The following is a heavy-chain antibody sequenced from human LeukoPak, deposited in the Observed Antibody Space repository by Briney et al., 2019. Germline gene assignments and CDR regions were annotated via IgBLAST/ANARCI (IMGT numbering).Heavy chain of an antibody. CDR2: INGDNGNT. CDR3: ARDPGYGDYDEYFQH. CDR1: GYTFTTYA. Sequence: ASVKVSCKASGYTFTTYAMHWVRQAPGQRPEWMGWINGDNGNTKYSQKFQGRVSFTRDTSTYTGYLELRSLSSADTAVYFCARDPGYGDYDEYFQHWGQGTLVTVSS. J-gene: IGHJ1*01. V-gene: IGHV1-3*01. D-gene: IGHD4-17*01.